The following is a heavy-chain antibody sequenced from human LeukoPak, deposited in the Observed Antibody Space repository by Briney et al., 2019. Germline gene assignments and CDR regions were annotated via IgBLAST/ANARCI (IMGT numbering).Heavy chain of an antibody. CDR1: GGSISSGSYY. CDR2: IYYSGST. CDR3: ARDPYGGNSE. V-gene: IGHV4-61*01. Sequence: SETLSLTCTVSGGSISSGSYYWSWIRQPPGKGLEWIGYIYYSGSTNYNPSLKSRVTISVDTSKNQFSLKLSSVTAADTAVYYCARDPYGGNSEWGQGTLVTVSS. D-gene: IGHD4-23*01. J-gene: IGHJ4*02.